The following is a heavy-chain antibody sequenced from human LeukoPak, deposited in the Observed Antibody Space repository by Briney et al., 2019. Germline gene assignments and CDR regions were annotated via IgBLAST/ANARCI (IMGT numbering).Heavy chain of an antibody. V-gene: IGHV3-7*01. CDR2: IKQDGSEK. CDR3: ARAGIQLWLRGFDY. Sequence: GGSLRLSCAASGFTFSSYWMSWVRQAPGKGLEWVANIKQDGSEKYYVDSVKGRFTISRDNAKNSLYLQMNSLRAEDTAVYYCARAGIQLWLRGFDYWGQGTLVTVSS. CDR1: GFTFSSYW. D-gene: IGHD5-18*01. J-gene: IGHJ4*02.